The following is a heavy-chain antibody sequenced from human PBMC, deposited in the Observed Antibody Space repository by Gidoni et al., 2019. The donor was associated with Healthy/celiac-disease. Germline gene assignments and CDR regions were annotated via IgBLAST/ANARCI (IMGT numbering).Heavy chain of an antibody. CDR3: ARRHSSGWYGRPRIRDYGMDV. V-gene: IGHV4-39*01. J-gene: IGHJ6*02. D-gene: IGHD6-19*01. CDR2: IYYSGST. Sequence: SIYYSGSTYYNPSLKSRVTISVDTSKNQFSLKLSSVTAADTAVYYCARRHSSGWYGRPRIRDYGMDVWGQGTTVTVSS.